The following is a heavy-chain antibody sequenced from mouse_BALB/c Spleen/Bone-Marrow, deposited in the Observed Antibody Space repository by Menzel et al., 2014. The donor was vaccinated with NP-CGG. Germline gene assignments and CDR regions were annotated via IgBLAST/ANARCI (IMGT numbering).Heavy chain of an antibody. CDR1: GFTFSDYY. V-gene: IGHV5-4*02. D-gene: IGHD1-2*01. CDR2: ISDGGSYT. J-gene: IGHJ4*01. Sequence: DVKLVESGGGSVKPGGSLKLSCAASGFTFSDYYMYWVRQTPEKRQEWVATISDGGSYTYYPDSVKGRFTISRDNAKNNLYLQMSSLKSEDTAMYYCARVLRPHYYAMDYWGQGTSVTVSS. CDR3: ARVLRPHYYAMDY.